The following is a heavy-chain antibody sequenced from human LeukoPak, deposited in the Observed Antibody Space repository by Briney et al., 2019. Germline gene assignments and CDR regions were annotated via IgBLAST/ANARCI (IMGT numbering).Heavy chain of an antibody. CDR2: IYYSGNT. V-gene: IGHV4-59*01. CDR3: ARGGWSLDY. Sequence: SETLSLTCTVSGGSISSNYWSWIRQPPGKGLESIGCIYYSGNTNYNPSLKSRATISVDTSKNQFSLKLSSVTAADTAVYYCARGGWSLDYWGQGTLVTVSS. J-gene: IGHJ4*02. CDR1: GGSISSNY. D-gene: IGHD2-15*01.